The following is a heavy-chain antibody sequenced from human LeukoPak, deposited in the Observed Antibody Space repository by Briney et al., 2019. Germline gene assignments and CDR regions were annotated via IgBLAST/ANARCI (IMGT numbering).Heavy chain of an antibody. CDR1: GDGVSYNSAA. Sequence: SQTLSLTCAISGDGVSYNSAAWNWIRQSPSRGLEWLGRTYYRSKRYNDYAVSVKSQITINPDTSKNQFSLQLNSVTPEDTAVYYCTRDGRELGGSYSGYFDYWGQGTLVTVSS. V-gene: IGHV6-1*01. CDR2: TYYRSKRYN. J-gene: IGHJ4*02. CDR3: TRDGRELGGSYSGYFDY. D-gene: IGHD1-26*01.